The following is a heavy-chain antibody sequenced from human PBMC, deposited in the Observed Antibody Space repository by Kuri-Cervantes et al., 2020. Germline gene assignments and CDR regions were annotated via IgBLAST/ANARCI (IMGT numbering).Heavy chain of an antibody. Sequence: ASVKVSCKASGYTFTSYGISWVRQAPGQGLEWMGWISAYNGDTNYAQKLQGRVTITADKSTSAAYMELSSLRSEDTAVYYCARMGKWFGELSHPFDYWGQGTLVTVSS. CDR2: ISAYNGDT. J-gene: IGHJ4*02. CDR1: GYTFTSYG. V-gene: IGHV1-18*01. CDR3: ARMGKWFGELSHPFDY. D-gene: IGHD3-10*01.